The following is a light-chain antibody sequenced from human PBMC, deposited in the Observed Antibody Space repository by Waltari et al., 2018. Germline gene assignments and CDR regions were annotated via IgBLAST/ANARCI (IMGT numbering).Light chain of an antibody. Sequence: DIQMTQSPSTLSASVGDRVTITCRASQSVSIWLAWYQQQPGKAPNLLIYKASTLKSGVPSRFSGSGSGTEFTLTISSLQPDDFATYYCQQYDTYSYTFGHGTRLEIK. J-gene: IGKJ2*01. V-gene: IGKV1-5*03. CDR1: QSVSIW. CDR2: KAS. CDR3: QQYDTYSYT.